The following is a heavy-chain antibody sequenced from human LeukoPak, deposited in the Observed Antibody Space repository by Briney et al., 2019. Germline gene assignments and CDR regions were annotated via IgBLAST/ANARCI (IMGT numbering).Heavy chain of an antibody. J-gene: IGHJ2*01. CDR2: ISAYNGNT. Sequence: GASVKVSCKASGYTFTSYGISWVRQAPGQGLEWMGWISAYNGNTNYAQKLQGRVTMTTDTSTSTAYMELRSLRSDDTAVYYCARDHRSSGWTSPYWYFDLWGRGTLVTVSS. V-gene: IGHV1-18*01. CDR1: GYTFTSYG. CDR3: ARDHRSSGWTSPYWYFDL. D-gene: IGHD6-19*01.